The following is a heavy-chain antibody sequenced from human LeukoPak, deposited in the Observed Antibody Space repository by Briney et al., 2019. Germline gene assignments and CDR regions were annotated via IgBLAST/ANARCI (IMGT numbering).Heavy chain of an antibody. Sequence: GGSLRLSCAASGFTFSSYSMNWVRQAPGKGLEWVSSISSSSSYIYYADSVKGRFTISRDNAKNSLYLQMNSLRAGDTAVYYCARDRPGRYYYDSSGYLDYWGQGTLVTVSS. CDR3: ARDRPGRYYYDSSGYLDY. CDR2: ISSSSSYI. D-gene: IGHD3-22*01. J-gene: IGHJ4*02. V-gene: IGHV3-21*01. CDR1: GFTFSSYS.